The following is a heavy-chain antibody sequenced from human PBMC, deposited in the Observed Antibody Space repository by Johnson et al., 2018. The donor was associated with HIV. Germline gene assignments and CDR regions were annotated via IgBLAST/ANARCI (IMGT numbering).Heavy chain of an antibody. CDR2: ISYDGSNQ. CDR3: ASITTIAAAGRGAFDI. V-gene: IGHV3-30*04. D-gene: IGHD6-13*01. J-gene: IGHJ3*02. Sequence: QVQLVESGGGVVQPGRSLRLSCAASGFTFSSYAMHWVRQAPGKGLEWVAVISYDGSNQYCADSVKGRFLISRDNAKHSLILQMNSLRDEDTAVYYCASITTIAAAGRGAFDIWGQGTMVTVSS. CDR1: GFTFSSYA.